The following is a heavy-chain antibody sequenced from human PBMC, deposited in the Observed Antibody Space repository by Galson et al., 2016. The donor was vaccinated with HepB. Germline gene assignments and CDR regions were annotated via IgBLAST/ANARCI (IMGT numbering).Heavy chain of an antibody. CDR2: INTNSGNT. CDR3: ARGRSDLEWEAVGTLLGDAFDI. V-gene: IGHV1-2*04. D-gene: IGHD6-13*01. J-gene: IGHJ3*02. CDR1: GYIFTRYY. Sequence: SVKVSCKASGYIFTRYYIHWVRQAPGQGLEWMGWINTNSGNTNYAQKFQDSVTMTRDMSISTAYMEVRRLRSDDTAVYYCARGRSDLEWEAVGTLLGDAFDIWGQGTTVTVSS.